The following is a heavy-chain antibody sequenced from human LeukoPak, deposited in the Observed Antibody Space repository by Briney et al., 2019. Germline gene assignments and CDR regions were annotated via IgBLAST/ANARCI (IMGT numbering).Heavy chain of an antibody. J-gene: IGHJ4*02. V-gene: IGHV4-39*01. Sequence: SETLSLTCTVSGGSISSSSYYWGWLRQPPGKGLEWIGNIYFSGSTFYNPSLKSRVTISVDTSKNQFSLKLSSVTAADTAVYYCARHGDFYYFDYWGQGTLVTVSS. CDR2: IYFSGST. CDR3: ARHGDFYYFDY. D-gene: IGHD3-10*01. CDR1: GGSISSSSYY.